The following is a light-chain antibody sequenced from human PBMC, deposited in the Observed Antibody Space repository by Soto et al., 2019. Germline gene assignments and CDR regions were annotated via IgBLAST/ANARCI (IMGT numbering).Light chain of an antibody. CDR2: GAS. J-gene: IGKJ5*01. Sequence: DIVLTQSPATLSLSPGERATLSCGASQSVSSSRLAWYQQKPALAPRLLIYGASSRATGIPDRFSGSGSGTDFTLTISRLEPEDFAVYYCQQYGSSLITFGQGTRLEIK. CDR3: QQYGSSLIT. CDR1: QSVSSSR. V-gene: IGKV3D-20*01.